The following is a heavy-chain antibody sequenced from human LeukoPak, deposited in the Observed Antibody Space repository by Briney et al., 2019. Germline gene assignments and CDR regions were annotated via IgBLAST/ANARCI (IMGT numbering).Heavy chain of an antibody. D-gene: IGHD3-22*01. Sequence: TGGSLRLSCAASGFTFSSYAMSWVRQAPGKGLEWVSAISGSGGSTYYADSVKGRFTISRDNSKNTPYLQMNSLRAEDTAVYYCAKVARIVVVHYYMDVWGKGTTVTVSS. CDR1: GFTFSSYA. V-gene: IGHV3-23*01. CDR3: AKVARIVVVHYYMDV. CDR2: ISGSGGST. J-gene: IGHJ6*03.